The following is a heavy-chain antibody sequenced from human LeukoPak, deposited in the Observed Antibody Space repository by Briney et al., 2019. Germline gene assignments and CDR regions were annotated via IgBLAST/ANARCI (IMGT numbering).Heavy chain of an antibody. V-gene: IGHV4-4*02. CDR3: AREILGGFNPGAY. J-gene: IGHJ4*02. Sequence: SETLSLTCTVSLDSTTSNFWSWVRQPPGKGLEWIGEIHRSGSPNYNPSLQSRVTISIDRSRSQIALELSSVTAADTAVYYCAREILGGFNPGAYWGQGTLVTVSS. CDR2: IHRSGSP. CDR1: LDSTTSNF. D-gene: IGHD1-14*01.